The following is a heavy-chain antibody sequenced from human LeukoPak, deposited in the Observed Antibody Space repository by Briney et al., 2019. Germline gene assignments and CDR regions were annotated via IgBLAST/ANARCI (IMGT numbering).Heavy chain of an antibody. Sequence: ASVKVSCKASGYTFPGYYMHWVRQAPGQGLEWMGWINPNSGGTNYAQKFQGRVTMTRDTSISTAYMELSRLRSDDTAVYYCARDEGNGDYAYYYYYGMDVWGQGTTVTVSS. CDR3: ARDEGNGDYAYYYYYGMDV. D-gene: IGHD4-17*01. J-gene: IGHJ6*02. CDR2: INPNSGGT. CDR1: GYTFPGYY. V-gene: IGHV1-2*02.